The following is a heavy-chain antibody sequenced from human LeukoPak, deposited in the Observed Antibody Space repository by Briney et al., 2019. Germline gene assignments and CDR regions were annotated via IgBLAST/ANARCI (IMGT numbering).Heavy chain of an antibody. J-gene: IGHJ3*02. D-gene: IGHD6-19*01. CDR3: ARGGAVNGFDI. CDR2: IYHSGST. CDR1: GGTFSNFF. V-gene: IGHV4-34*01. Sequence: SETLSLTCGVSGGTFSNFFWNWIRQTPGKGLEWIGQIYHSGSTGYNPSLESRVTISVDTSKTHFSLNLTSVTAADTAVYYCARGGAVNGFDIWGQGTRVTVSS.